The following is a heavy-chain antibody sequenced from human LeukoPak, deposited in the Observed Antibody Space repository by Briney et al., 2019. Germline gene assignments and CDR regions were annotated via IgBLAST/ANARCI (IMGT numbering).Heavy chain of an antibody. Sequence: GRSLTLSCAASGFTFSSYGMHWVRQAPGMGLEWVAVISYDGSNKYYADSVKGRFTIPRDNSKNTLYLQMNSLRAEDTAVYYCAKGAVAGRSHARDYGGQGTRVTVTS. V-gene: IGHV3-30*18. J-gene: IGHJ4*02. CDR1: GFTFSSYG. D-gene: IGHD6-19*01. CDR2: ISYDGSNK. CDR3: AKGAVAGRSHARDY.